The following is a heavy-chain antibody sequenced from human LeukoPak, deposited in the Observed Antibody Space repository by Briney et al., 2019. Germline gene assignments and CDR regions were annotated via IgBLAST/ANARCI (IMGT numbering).Heavy chain of an antibody. D-gene: IGHD6-13*01. Sequence: ASVKVSCKASGYTFTNYAMNWVRQAPGQGLEWMGWINADGGGTNYAQKFQGRVTLTRDTSITIAYMELSRLTSDDTAVYYCARAAAAAHFDYWGQGTLVTVSS. V-gene: IGHV1-2*02. CDR1: GYTFTNYA. CDR3: ARAAAAAHFDY. CDR2: INADGGGT. J-gene: IGHJ4*02.